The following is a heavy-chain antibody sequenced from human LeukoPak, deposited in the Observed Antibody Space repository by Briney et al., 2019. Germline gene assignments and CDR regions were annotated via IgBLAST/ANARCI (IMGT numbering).Heavy chain of an antibody. V-gene: IGHV1-46*01. D-gene: IGHD2-15*01. Sequence: ASVKVSCKASGYTFTGYYMHWVRQAPGQGLEWMGIINPSGGSTSYAQKFQGRVTMTRDTSTSTVYMELSSLRSEDTAVYYCARAQGYCSGGSCYYPYYYYYYGMDVWGQGTTVTVSS. J-gene: IGHJ6*02. CDR3: ARAQGYCSGGSCYYPYYYYYYGMDV. CDR2: INPSGGST. CDR1: GYTFTGYY.